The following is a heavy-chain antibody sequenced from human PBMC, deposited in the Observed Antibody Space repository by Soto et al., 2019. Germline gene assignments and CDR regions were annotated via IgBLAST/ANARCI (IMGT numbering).Heavy chain of an antibody. J-gene: IGHJ4*02. CDR2: IYYSGST. Sequence: QLQLQESGPGLVKPSETLSLTCTVSGGSISSSSYYWGWIRQPPGKGLEWIGSIYYSGSTYYNSSLKSRVTISVDTSKNQFALKLSSVTAADTAVYYCATGYSSSWIHYWGQGTLVTVSS. CDR1: GGSISSSSYY. V-gene: IGHV4-39*01. D-gene: IGHD6-13*01. CDR3: ATGYSSSWIHY.